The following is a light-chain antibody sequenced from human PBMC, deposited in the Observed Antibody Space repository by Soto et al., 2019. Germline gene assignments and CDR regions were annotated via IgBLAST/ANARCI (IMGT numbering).Light chain of an antibody. Sequence: EIMFTQSPATLSLSPGERATLSCRASQSIATYLGWYQQKPGQAPRLLIYSASNRANGIPPRFSGSGSGTDFTLTISSLEPEDFAVYYCHQRSSWPRTFGQGTKVDIK. CDR3: HQRSSWPRT. J-gene: IGKJ1*01. CDR1: QSIATY. V-gene: IGKV3-11*01. CDR2: SAS.